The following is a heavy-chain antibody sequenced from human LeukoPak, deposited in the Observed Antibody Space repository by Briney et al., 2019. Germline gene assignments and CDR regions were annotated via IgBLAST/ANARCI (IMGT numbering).Heavy chain of an antibody. J-gene: IGHJ4*02. Sequence: SETLSLTCAVSGASISSGDYYWSWIRQPPGKGLEWIRYIYYSGSTYHNPSLKSRVTISVDTSKNQFSLKLSSVTAADTAVYYCARDRGSSSSFDYWGQGTLVTVSS. CDR1: GASISSGDYY. D-gene: IGHD6-6*01. V-gene: IGHV4-30-4*01. CDR3: ARDRGSSSSFDY. CDR2: IYYSGST.